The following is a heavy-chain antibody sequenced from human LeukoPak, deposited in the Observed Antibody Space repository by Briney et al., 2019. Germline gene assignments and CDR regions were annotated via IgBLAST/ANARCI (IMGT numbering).Heavy chain of an antibody. CDR1: GGSISSYY. CDR2: IYTSGST. V-gene: IGHV4-4*07. D-gene: IGHD2-15*01. J-gene: IGHJ6*02. CDR3: AREKLGYCSGGSCRSYYYYGMDV. Sequence: PSGTLSLTCTVSGGSISSYYWSWVRQPAGKGLEWIGRIYTSGSTNYNPSLKSRVTMSVDTSKNQFSLKLSSVTAADTAVYYCAREKLGYCSGGSCRSYYYYGMDVWGQGTTVTVSS.